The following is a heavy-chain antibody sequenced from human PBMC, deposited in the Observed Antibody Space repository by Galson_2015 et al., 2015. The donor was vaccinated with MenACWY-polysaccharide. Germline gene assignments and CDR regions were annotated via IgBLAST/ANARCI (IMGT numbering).Heavy chain of an antibody. J-gene: IGHJ4*02. CDR3: AKDRYSSGWYGTIDY. Sequence: SLRLSCAASGFTFSGYGMDWVRQAPGKGLEWVAVISYDGSNKYYADSVKGRFTISRDNSKNTLYLQMNSLRADDTAVYYCAKDRYSSGWYGTIDYWGQGTLVTVSS. CDR1: GFTFSGYG. CDR2: ISYDGSNK. D-gene: IGHD6-19*01. V-gene: IGHV3-30*18.